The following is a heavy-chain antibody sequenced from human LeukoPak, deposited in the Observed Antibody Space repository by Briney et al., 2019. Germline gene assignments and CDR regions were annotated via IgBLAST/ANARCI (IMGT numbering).Heavy chain of an antibody. D-gene: IGHD5-18*01. CDR3: ARVRHTAIVRRGPHYFDY. CDR2: ISAYNGNT. J-gene: IGHJ4*02. Sequence: GASVKVSCKASGYTFTSYGISWVRQAPGQGLEWMGWISAYNGNTNYAQKLQGRVTMTTDTSTSTAYMELRSLRSDDTAVYYCARVRHTAIVRRGPHYFDYWGQGTLVTVSS. CDR1: GYTFTSYG. V-gene: IGHV1-18*01.